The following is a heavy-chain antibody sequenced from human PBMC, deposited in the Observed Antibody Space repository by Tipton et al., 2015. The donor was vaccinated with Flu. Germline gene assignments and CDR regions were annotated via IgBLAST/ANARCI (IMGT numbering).Heavy chain of an antibody. CDR2: VSRTGST. D-gene: IGHD2-2*01. J-gene: IGHJ4*02. CDR1: GDSISSDFY. CDR3: ARDPSLGMPDYFDS. V-gene: IGHV4-38-2*02. Sequence: TLSLTCAVSGDSISSDFYWAWIRQFPGKGLEWIGTVSRTGSTIYNPSLKSRVTISVDTSKKQFSLQLRSVTAADTAVYYCARDPSLGMPDYFDSWGQGTLVTASS.